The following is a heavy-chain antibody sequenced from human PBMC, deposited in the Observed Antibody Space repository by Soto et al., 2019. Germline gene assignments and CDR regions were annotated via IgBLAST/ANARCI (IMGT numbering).Heavy chain of an antibody. Sequence: SETLSLTCTVSGYSISSGYYWGWIRQPPGKGLEWIGSIYHSGSTYYNPSLKSRVPISVDTSKNQFSLKLSSVTAADTAVYYCASINYYGSGSYDYWGQGTLVTVSS. CDR1: GYSISSGYY. D-gene: IGHD3-10*01. CDR2: IYHSGST. CDR3: ASINYYGSGSYDY. J-gene: IGHJ4*02. V-gene: IGHV4-38-2*02.